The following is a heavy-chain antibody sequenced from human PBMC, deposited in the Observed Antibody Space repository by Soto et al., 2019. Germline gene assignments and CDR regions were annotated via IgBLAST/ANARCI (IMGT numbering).Heavy chain of an antibody. CDR2: IGPESGAT. D-gene: IGHD1-26*01. J-gene: IGHJ4*02. CDR3: GRGRSGQIVVFY. CDR1: GYTFTGHY. V-gene: IGHV1-2*02. Sequence: GASVKVSCKPSGYTFTGHYIHWVRQAPQQGPEWMGEIGPESGATRYAQKFRGRVTMTMDTSITTGYMELKNLSPDDTAVYYCGRGRSGQIVVFYWGQGTPVTVSS.